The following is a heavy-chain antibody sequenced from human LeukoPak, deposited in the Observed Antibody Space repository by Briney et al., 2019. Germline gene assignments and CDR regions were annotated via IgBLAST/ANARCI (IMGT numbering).Heavy chain of an antibody. CDR1: GFTFNTYG. CDR3: ARGGLTIAEATTSWYLDY. J-gene: IGHJ4*02. V-gene: IGHV3-33*01. D-gene: IGHD1-26*01. CDR2: IWYEGSNE. Sequence: GGSPRLSCAASGFTFNTYGMHWVRQAQGKGLEWVALIWYEGSNENYADSVKGRFTISRDNSRNTLYLQMNSLRGEDTAVYYCARGGLTIAEATTSWYLDYWGQGTLVTVSS.